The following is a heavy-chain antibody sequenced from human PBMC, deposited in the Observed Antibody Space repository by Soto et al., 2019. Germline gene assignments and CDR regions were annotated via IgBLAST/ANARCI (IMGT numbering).Heavy chain of an antibody. V-gene: IGHV3-30-3*01. D-gene: IGHD1-26*01. CDR2: ISYDGSNK. CDR3: ARVSGDDAFDI. Sequence: GGSLRLSCAASGFTFSSYAMHWVRQAPDKGLEWVAVISYDGSNKYYADSVKGRFTISRDNSKNTLYLQMNSLRAEDTAVYYCARVSGDDAFDIWGQGTMVTVSS. CDR1: GFTFSSYA. J-gene: IGHJ3*02.